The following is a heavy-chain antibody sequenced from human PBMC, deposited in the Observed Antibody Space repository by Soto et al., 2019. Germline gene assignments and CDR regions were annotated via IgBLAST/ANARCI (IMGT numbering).Heavy chain of an antibody. CDR1: GFTFTNYA. CDR3: ARENGGMDV. Sequence: EVQLLESGGGLVQPGGSLRLSCAAAGFTFTNYAMTWVRQAPGKGLEWVSVIGGSGRSIFYADSVKGRFTISRDNSKHTLYLQLNSLRADDTAVYYCARENGGMDVWGQGTTVTVSS. J-gene: IGHJ6*02. CDR2: IGGSGRSI. V-gene: IGHV3-23*01.